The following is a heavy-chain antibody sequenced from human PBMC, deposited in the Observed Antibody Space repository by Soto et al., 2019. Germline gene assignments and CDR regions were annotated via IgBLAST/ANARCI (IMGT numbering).Heavy chain of an antibody. Sequence: GASVKVSCKASGYTVTSYGVSGVRQAPGQGLEWMGWISAYNGNTNYAQKLQGRVTMTTDTSTSTAYMELRSLRSDDTAVYYCARAPRAMALGTWGQGTLVTVSS. J-gene: IGHJ5*02. V-gene: IGHV1-18*01. CDR3: ARAPRAMALGT. CDR2: ISAYNGNT. D-gene: IGHD5-18*01. CDR1: GYTVTSYG.